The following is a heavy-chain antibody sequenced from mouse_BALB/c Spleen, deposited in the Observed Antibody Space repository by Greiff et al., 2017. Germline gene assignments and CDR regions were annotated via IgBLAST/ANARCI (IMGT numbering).Heavy chain of an antibody. CDR2: IDPENGDT. D-gene: IGHD4-1*02. V-gene: IGHV14-4*02. Sequence: VQLQQSGAELVRSGASVKLSCTASGFNIKDYYMHWVKQRPEQGLEWIGWIDPENGDTEYAPKFLGKATMTADTSSNTAYLQLSSLTSEDTAVYYCPSTGTREAWFAYWGQGTLVTVSA. CDR3: PSTGTREAWFAY. CDR1: GFNIKDYY. J-gene: IGHJ3*01.